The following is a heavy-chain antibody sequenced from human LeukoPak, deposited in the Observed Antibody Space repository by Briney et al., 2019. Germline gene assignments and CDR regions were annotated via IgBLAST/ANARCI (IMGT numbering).Heavy chain of an antibody. V-gene: IGHV4-4*09. Sequence: ASETLSLTCSVSGGSISTFHWHWIRQPPGKGLEWVGYIFSSDITNYNPSLRSRVTISVDTSKNQFSLKLRSVTAADTAVYSCARSDGIVGEEAWFDPWGQGTLVTVSS. CDR2: IFSSDIT. CDR3: ARSDGIVGEEAWFDP. D-gene: IGHD1-26*01. CDR1: GGSISTFH. J-gene: IGHJ5*02.